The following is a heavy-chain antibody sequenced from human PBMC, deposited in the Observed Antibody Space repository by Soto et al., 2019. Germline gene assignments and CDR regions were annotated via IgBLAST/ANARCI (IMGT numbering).Heavy chain of an antibody. V-gene: IGHV4-59*11. Sequence: PSETLSLTCAVYGGSFSSHYWSWIRQPPGKGLEWIGYMYYSGSTNYNPSLKSRVTISVDTSKNQFSLKLSFVTAADTAVYYCARGSGYSYGLDYYYMDVWGKGTTVTVSS. CDR2: MYYSGST. D-gene: IGHD5-18*01. CDR1: GGSFSSHY. CDR3: ARGSGYSYGLDYYYMDV. J-gene: IGHJ6*03.